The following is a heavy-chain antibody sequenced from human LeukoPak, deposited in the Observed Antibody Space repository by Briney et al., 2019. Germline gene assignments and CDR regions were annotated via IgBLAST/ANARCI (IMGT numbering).Heavy chain of an antibody. CDR3: ARLPRSSWVLHFDL. V-gene: IGHV4-39*01. J-gene: IGHJ4*02. CDR2: VDYSGST. CDR1: GDSISSNGYY. D-gene: IGHD6-13*01. Sequence: SETLSLTCTVSGDSISSNGYYWGWIRQPPGKGLEWIGSVDYSGSTYYNPSLKSRVTMSVDMSKNQFSLILTYVTAADAAVYYCARLPRSSWVLHFDLWGQGTLVTVSP.